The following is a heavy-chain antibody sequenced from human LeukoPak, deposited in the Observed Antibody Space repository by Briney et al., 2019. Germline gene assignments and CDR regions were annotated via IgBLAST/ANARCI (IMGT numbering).Heavy chain of an antibody. CDR1: GYTLTELS. V-gene: IGHV1-24*01. D-gene: IGHD3-10*01. CDR2: FDPEDGET. J-gene: IGHJ6*04. Sequence: ASVKVSCKVSGYTLTELSMHWVRQAPGKGLEGMGGFDPEDGETIYAQKFQGRVTMTEDTSTDTAFMELSSLRSEDTAVYYCATRVLLWSLPDVWGKGTTVTVSS. CDR3: ATRVLLWSLPDV.